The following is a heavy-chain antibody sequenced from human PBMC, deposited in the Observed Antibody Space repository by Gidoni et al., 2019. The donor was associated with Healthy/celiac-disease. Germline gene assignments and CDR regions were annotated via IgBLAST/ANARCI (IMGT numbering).Heavy chain of an antibody. CDR2: IITIFGTA. J-gene: IGHJ5*02. V-gene: IGHV1-69*01. CDR1: GGTVSSYA. D-gene: IGHD6-25*01. Sequence: QVQLVQSGAEVKKPGSSVKVSCKASGGTVSSYAISGVRQAPGQGLEWMGGIITIFGTANYAQKFQGRVTITADESTSTAYMELSSLRSEDTAVYYCARRGSGYSNWFDPWGQGTLVTVSS. CDR3: ARRGSGYSNWFDP.